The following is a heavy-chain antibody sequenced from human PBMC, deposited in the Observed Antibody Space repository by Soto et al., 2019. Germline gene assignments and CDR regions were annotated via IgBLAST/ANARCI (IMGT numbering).Heavy chain of an antibody. CDR1: GFTFSSYS. CDR3: ARDVYSSYRYFGY. Sequence: EVQLVESGGGLVKPGGSLRLSCAASGFTFSSYSMNWVRQAPGKGLEWVSSISSSSSYIYYADSVKGRFTIARDNAKNYLSMQMNSLRAEDTAVYYWARDVYSSYRYFGYWGQGTLVTVSS. V-gene: IGHV3-21*01. D-gene: IGHD6-6*01. CDR2: ISSSSSYI. J-gene: IGHJ4*02.